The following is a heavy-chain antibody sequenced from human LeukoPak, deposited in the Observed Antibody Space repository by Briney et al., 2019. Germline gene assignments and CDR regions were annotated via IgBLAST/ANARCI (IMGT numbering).Heavy chain of an antibody. CDR1: GFTFDDYA. D-gene: IGHD3-16*01. CDR3: ARGGGLDV. V-gene: IGHV3-9*01. CDR2: ISWNSGSI. J-gene: IGHJ6*02. Sequence: GRSLRLSCAASGFTFDDYAMHWVRQAPGKGLEWVSGISWNSGSIGYADSVKGRFTISRDNAKNSLYLQMSNLRAEDTAVYFCARGGGLDVWGQGATVTVSS.